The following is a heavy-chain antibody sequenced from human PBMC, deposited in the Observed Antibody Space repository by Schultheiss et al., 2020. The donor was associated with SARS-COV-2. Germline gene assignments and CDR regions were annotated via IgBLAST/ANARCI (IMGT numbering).Heavy chain of an antibody. CDR1: GGSFSGYY. D-gene: IGHD3-22*01. V-gene: IGHV4-34*01. J-gene: IGHJ4*02. Sequence: SQTLSLTCAVYGGSFSGYYWSWIRQPPGKGLEWIGEINHSGSTNYNPSLKSRVTISVDTSKNQFSLKLSSVTAADTAVYYCARDLKGYYDSSGWKYYFDYWGQGTLVTVSS. CDR2: INHSGST. CDR3: ARDLKGYYDSSGWKYYFDY.